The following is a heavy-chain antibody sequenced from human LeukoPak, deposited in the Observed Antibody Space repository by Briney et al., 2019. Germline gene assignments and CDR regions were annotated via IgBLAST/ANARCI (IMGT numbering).Heavy chain of an antibody. CDR2: IRSKPYGGTT. D-gene: IGHD6-13*01. J-gene: IGHJ4*02. CDR3: TTGSATGTGSGY. CDR1: VFTIGDYV. Sequence: GGSLRLSCTASVFTIGDYVMSWVRQAPGKGLEWVGFIRSKPYGGTTEYAASVKGRFIISRDDSKTIAYLQMNSLKSEDTAVYYCTTGSATGTGSGYWGQGTLVTVSS. V-gene: IGHV3-49*04.